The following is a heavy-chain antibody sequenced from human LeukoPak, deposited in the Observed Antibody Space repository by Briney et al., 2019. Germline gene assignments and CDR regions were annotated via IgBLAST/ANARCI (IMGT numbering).Heavy chain of an antibody. CDR2: ISGTGGTT. V-gene: IGHV3-23*01. J-gene: IGHJ4*02. CDR3: VKSPLNLGYCSGGSCHYFDY. D-gene: IGHD2-15*01. CDR1: GFTFSNYG. Sequence: GRSLRLSCAGAGFTFSNYGMHWVRQTPGKGLEWVSVISGTGGTTYDADSVKGRFTISRDNSKNTLYLQMNSLRAEDTAVYYCVKSPLNLGYCSGGSCHYFDYWGQGTLVTVSS.